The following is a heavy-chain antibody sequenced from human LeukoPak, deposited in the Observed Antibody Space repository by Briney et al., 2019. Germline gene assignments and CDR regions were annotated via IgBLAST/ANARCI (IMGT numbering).Heavy chain of an antibody. V-gene: IGHV4-4*07. J-gene: IGHJ4*02. CDR2: IYTSGGT. CDR1: GGSISSYY. D-gene: IGHD3-10*01. CDR3: ARGGSGSSRFDY. Sequence: SETLSLTCTVSGGSISSYYWNWIRQPAGKGLEWIGRIYTSGGTNYNPSLKSRVTISVDNSKNQFSLKLTSVTAADTAVYYCARGGSGSSRFDYWGQGTLVTVSS.